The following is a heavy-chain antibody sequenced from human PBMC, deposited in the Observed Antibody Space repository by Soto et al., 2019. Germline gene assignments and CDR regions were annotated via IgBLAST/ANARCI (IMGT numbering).Heavy chain of an antibody. J-gene: IGHJ4*02. CDR2: IWYDGSTQ. Sequence: QVQLVESGGDLVQPGRSLRLSCAASGFTFSNFGMHWVRQAPGKGLEWVAFIWYDGSTQYYADSVKGPFTISRDNSKNTLYLQMKSLRAEDTAVYYCATDREGHWGQGTLVTVSS. D-gene: IGHD1-26*01. CDR1: GFTFSNFG. CDR3: ATDREGH. V-gene: IGHV3-33*01.